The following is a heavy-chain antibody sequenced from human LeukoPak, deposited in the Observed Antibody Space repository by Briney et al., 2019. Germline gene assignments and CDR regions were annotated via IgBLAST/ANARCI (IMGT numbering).Heavy chain of an antibody. CDR1: GGTFSSYA. CDR3: AREGVNNWFDP. Sequence: ASVKVSCKASGGTFSSYAISWVRQPPGQGLEWMGRIIPIFGTANYAQKFQGRVTITADKSTSTAYMELSSLRSEDTAVYYCAREGVNNWFDPWGQGTLVTVSS. V-gene: IGHV1-69*06. CDR2: IIPIFGTA. J-gene: IGHJ5*02.